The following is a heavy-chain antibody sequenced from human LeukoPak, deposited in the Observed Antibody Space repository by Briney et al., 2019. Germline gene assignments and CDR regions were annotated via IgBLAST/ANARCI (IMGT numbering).Heavy chain of an antibody. V-gene: IGHV1-2*02. J-gene: IGHJ4*02. D-gene: IGHD4-17*01. CDR1: GYRFTVYY. CDR3: ATLYGDYETSDY. Sequence: GASVKVSCKASGYRFTVYYMHWVREAPGQGLEWMGWINPNTGDTKYAQKFLGRVTMTRDTSIDTAYMELSRLRSDDTAVYYCATLYGDYETSDYWGQGTLVTVSS. CDR2: INPNTGDT.